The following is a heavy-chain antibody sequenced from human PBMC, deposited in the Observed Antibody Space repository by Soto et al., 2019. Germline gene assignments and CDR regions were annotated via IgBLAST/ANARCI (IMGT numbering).Heavy chain of an antibody. D-gene: IGHD5-12*01. CDR3: AKQVAHQFDS. V-gene: IGHV5-10-1*01. CDR2: IDPSDSYT. CDR1: GYTFTSYW. J-gene: IGHJ4*02. Sequence: PGESLKISCKGSGYTFTSYWISWVRQMPGKSLEWMGRIDPSDSYTDYSPSFQGHVTIPADKSISTAYLQWSSLKASDTAIYYCAKQVAHQFDSWGQGTLVTVSS.